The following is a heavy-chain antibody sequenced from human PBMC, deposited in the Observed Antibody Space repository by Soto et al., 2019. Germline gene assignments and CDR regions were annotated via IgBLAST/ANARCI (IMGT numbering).Heavy chain of an antibody. CDR3: ARDLAQQWLTPIDY. V-gene: IGHV1-58*01. Sequence: GASVKVSCKASGFTFTSSAVQWVRQARGQGLEWIGWIGAGSGNTNYAQKFQGRVTMTMDTSTSTAYMELRSLRSDDTAVYYCARDLAQQWLTPIDYWGQGTLVTVSS. CDR1: GFTFTSSA. CDR2: IGAGSGNT. D-gene: IGHD6-19*01. J-gene: IGHJ4*02.